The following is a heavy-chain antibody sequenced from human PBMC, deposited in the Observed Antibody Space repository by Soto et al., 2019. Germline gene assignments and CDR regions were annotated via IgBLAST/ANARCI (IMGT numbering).Heavy chain of an antibody. CDR3: AKDGGRDIVVVVAALDY. V-gene: IGHV3-30*18. CDR2: ISYDGSKK. CDR1: GFTFSSYG. J-gene: IGHJ4*02. D-gene: IGHD2-15*01. Sequence: GGSLRLSCAASGFTFSSYGMHWVRQAPGKGLEWVAVISYDGSKKYYADSVKGRFTISRDNSKNTLYLQMNSLRAEDTAVYYCAKDGGRDIVVVVAALDYWGQGTLVTVSS.